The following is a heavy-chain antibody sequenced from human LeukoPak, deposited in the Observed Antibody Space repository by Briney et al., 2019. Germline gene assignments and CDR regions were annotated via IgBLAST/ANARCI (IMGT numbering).Heavy chain of an antibody. CDR1: GYTFTYRY. V-gene: IGHV1-45*02. CDR3: ATSSSWYPFDY. D-gene: IGHD6-13*01. J-gene: IGHJ4*02. Sequence: ASVKVSCKASGYTFTYRYLHWVRQAPGQALEWMGWITPFNGNTNYAQKFQDRVTITRDRSMSTAYMELSSLRSEDTAMYYCATSSSWYPFDYWGQGTLVTVSS. CDR2: ITPFNGNT.